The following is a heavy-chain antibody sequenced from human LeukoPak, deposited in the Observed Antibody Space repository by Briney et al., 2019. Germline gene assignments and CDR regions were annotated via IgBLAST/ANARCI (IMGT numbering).Heavy chain of an antibody. CDR2: IYYSGST. D-gene: IGHD3-16*01. CDR1: GGSISSGGYY. Sequence: PSETLSLTCTVSGGSISSGGYYWSWLRQHPGKGLEWIGYIYYSGSTYYNPSLKSRVTISVDTSKNQFSLKLSSVTAADTAVYYCARASYDYVWRAFDIGGQGTMVTVSS. V-gene: IGHV4-31*03. CDR3: ARASYDYVWRAFDI. J-gene: IGHJ3*02.